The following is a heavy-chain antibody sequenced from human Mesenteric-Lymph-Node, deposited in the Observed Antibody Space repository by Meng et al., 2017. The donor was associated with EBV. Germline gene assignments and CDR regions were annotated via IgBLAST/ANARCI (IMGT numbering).Heavy chain of an antibody. CDR2: MNPDSGYT. CDR1: GYTFTDYD. J-gene: IGHJ4*02. D-gene: IGHD6-19*01. CDR3: AREVGGQQWLVW. Sequence: QVQLGQSVAEVRNXXXXXKXSCKASGYTFTDYDIHWVRQATGQGLEWVGWMNPDSGYTAQAQKFQGRVTMARDTSISTAYMQLNSLTSDDAAVYYCAREVGGQQWLVWWGQGTLVTVAS. V-gene: IGHV1-8*01.